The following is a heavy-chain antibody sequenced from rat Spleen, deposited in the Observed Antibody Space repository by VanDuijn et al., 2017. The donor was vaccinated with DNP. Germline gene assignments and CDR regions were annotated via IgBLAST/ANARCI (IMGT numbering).Heavy chain of an antibody. CDR2: INSAGNT. CDR1: GYSITSNY. CDR3: TRGDILRSFDY. Sequence: EVQLQESGPGLVKPSQSLSLTCSVTGYSITSNYWGWIRKFPGNKLEWMGSINSAGNTNYNPSLKSRISITRDTSKNQLFLQVSSVTTEDTATYYCTRGDILRSFDYWGQGVMVTVSS. V-gene: IGHV3-3*01. D-gene: IGHD1-6*01. J-gene: IGHJ2*01.